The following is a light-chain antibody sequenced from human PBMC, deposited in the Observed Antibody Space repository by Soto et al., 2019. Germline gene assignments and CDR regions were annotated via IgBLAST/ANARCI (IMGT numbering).Light chain of an antibody. CDR1: SSNIGSHT. Sequence: QSVLTQPPSASGTPGQRVTISWSGSSSNIGSHTVSWYQQLPGTAPKLLIYSDNQRPSEVPDRFSGPKSGNSASLAISGLQSDDEAEYYCAAWDDSLIGPVFGGGTKLTVL. CDR2: SDN. V-gene: IGLV1-44*01. CDR3: AAWDDSLIGPV. J-gene: IGLJ3*02.